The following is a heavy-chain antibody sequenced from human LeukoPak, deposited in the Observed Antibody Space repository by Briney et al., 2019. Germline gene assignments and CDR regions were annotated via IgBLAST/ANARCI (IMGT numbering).Heavy chain of an antibody. CDR1: GFTFSIYE. D-gene: IGHD5-18*01. V-gene: IGHV3-48*03. CDR2: ISSSGSTI. J-gene: IGHJ4*02. CDR3: ARSEKGYSYGYAEASFDY. Sequence: GGSLGLSCAASGFTFSIYEMNWVRQAPGKGLEWVSYISSSGSTIYYADSVKGRFTISRDNAKNSLYLQMNSLRAEDTAVYYCARSEKGYSYGYAEASFDYWGQGTLVTVSS.